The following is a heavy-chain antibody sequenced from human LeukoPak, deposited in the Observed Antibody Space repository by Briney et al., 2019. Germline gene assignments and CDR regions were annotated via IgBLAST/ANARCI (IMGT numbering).Heavy chain of an antibody. V-gene: IGHV1-69*13. CDR3: ARASYCGGDCYTFDY. CDR2: IIPIFGTA. CDR1: GVTFSSYA. J-gene: IGHJ4*02. D-gene: IGHD2-21*02. Sequence: SVKVSCKASGVTFSSYAISWVRQAPGQGLEWMGGIIPIFGTANYAQKFQGRVTITADESTSTAYMELSSLRSEDTAVYYCARASYCGGDCYTFDYWGQGTLVTVSS.